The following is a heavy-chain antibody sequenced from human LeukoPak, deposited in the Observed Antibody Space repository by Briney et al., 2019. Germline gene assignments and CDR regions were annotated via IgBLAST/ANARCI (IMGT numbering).Heavy chain of an antibody. CDR1: GGSISPYF. D-gene: IGHD3-22*01. V-gene: IGHV4-59*01. J-gene: IGHJ4*02. CDR2: ISYSGST. Sequence: PSETLSLTCTVSGGSISPYFWSWIRQPPGKGLEWIGFISYSGSTNYNASLRSRLSISVDTSKMQFSLNLTSVTAADTAVYYCARAPSMILPYYFDYWSQGTLVTVSS. CDR3: ARAPSMILPYYFDY.